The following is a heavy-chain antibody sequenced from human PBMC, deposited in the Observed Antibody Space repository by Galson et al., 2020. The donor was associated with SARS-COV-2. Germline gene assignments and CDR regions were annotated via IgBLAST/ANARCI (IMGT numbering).Heavy chain of an antibody. CDR3: ARVNSGSYWGYFDY. Sequence: GGSLRLSCAASGFTFSSYAMHRVRQAPGKGLEWVAVISYDGSNKYYADSVKGRFTISRDNSKNTLYLQMNSLRAEDTAVYYCARVNSGSYWGYFDYWGQGTLVTVSS. V-gene: IGHV3-30*04. D-gene: IGHD1-26*01. J-gene: IGHJ4*02. CDR2: ISYDGSNK. CDR1: GFTFSSYA.